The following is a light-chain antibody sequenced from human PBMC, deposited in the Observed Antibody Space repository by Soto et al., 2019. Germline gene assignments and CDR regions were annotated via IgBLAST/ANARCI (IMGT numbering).Light chain of an antibody. V-gene: IGKV3-20*01. CDR1: QSVSSK. J-gene: IGKJ4*01. CDR3: QQDGSSIT. Sequence: TQAAVALSLSPAKRSVPSCRATPLFCSARQSVSSKVAWYQQTPGQAPRLLIYGASTRATDIPARFSGSGSWEDFTLTISRLEPEDVAVYYCQQDGSSITFGGGTKVDIK. CDR2: GAS.